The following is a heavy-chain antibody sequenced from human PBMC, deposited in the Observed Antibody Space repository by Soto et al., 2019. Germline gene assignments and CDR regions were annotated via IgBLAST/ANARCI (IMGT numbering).Heavy chain of an antibody. CDR2: INVDGSSI. Sequence: GGSLRLSCSASGFVFSDYWMHWVRQAPGKGLVWVSRINVDGSSISYADSVKGRFTISRERAKNTLYLQMNSLRDEDTAVYYCTRVAATATFFDSWGQGTLVTVS. V-gene: IGHV3-74*01. CDR1: GFVFSDYW. D-gene: IGHD2-15*01. CDR3: TRVAATATFFDS. J-gene: IGHJ4*02.